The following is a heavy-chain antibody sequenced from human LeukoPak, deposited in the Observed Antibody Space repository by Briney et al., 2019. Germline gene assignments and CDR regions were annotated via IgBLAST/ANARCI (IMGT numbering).Heavy chain of an antibody. CDR2: ISSTSSYI. D-gene: IGHD6-13*01. V-gene: IGHV3-21*01. Sequence: GGSLRLSCAAPGFTFSNYNMNWVRQAPGKGLEWVSSISSTSSYIYYADSLKGRFTISRDNAKNSLYLQMNSLRAEDTAVYYCARAGIAAAGNLYWGQGTLVTVSS. CDR3: ARAGIAAAGNLY. CDR1: GFTFSNYN. J-gene: IGHJ4*02.